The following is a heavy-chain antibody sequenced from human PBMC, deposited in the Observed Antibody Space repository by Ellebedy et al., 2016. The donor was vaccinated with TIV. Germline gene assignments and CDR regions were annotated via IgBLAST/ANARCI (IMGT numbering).Heavy chain of an antibody. D-gene: IGHD3-22*01. Sequence: SETLSLXXAVYGGSLSGYYWTWIRQPPGKGLEWIGEIHHSGSTNYNPSLKSRVTMSVDTSKNQFSLKLNSVTAADTAVYYCALITEADYWGQGTLVTVSS. CDR2: IHHSGST. CDR1: GGSLSGYY. CDR3: ALITEADY. V-gene: IGHV4-34*01. J-gene: IGHJ4*02.